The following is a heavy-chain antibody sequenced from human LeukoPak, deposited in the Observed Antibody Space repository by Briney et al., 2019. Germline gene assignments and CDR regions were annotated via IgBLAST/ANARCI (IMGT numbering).Heavy chain of an antibody. CDR3: AKPLPGIAAAYFDY. CDR1: GFTFSSNY. V-gene: IGHV3-66*03. CDR2: MYKNGDT. D-gene: IGHD6-13*01. Sequence: PGGSLRLSCAASGFTFSSNYLTWVRQVPGKGLEWVSYMYKNGDTFYADSVKGRFTISRDNSKNTLYVQMNSLRAEDTAVYHCAKPLPGIAAAYFDYWGQGTLVTVSS. J-gene: IGHJ4*02.